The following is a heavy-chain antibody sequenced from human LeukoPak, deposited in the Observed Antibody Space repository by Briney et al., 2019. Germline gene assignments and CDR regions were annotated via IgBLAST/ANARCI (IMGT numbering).Heavy chain of an antibody. CDR3: ARYGAMVDYYGSGSHDY. J-gene: IGHJ4*02. V-gene: IGHV1-2*02. CDR1: GYTFTGYY. D-gene: IGHD3-10*01. CDR2: INPNSGGT. Sequence: ASVKVSCMASGYTFTGYYIHWVRQAPGQGLEWMGWINPNSGGTNYAQNFQGRVTMTRDTSINTVYMDLSRLRTDDTAVYYCARYGAMVDYYGSGSHDYWGQGTLVTVSS.